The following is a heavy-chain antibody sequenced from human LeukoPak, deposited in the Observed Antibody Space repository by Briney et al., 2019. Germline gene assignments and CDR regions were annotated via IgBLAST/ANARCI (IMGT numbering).Heavy chain of an antibody. D-gene: IGHD4-17*01. CDR2: TYHSGST. J-gene: IGHJ4*02. Sequence: PSETLSLTCAVSGYSISSGYYWGWIRQPPGKGLEWIGRTYHSGSTSYNPSLTSRVTISVDTSKNQFSLKLTSVTAADAAVYYCVVIGDYGGADYWGQGTLVTVSS. CDR3: VVIGDYGGADY. V-gene: IGHV4-38-2*01. CDR1: GYSISSGYY.